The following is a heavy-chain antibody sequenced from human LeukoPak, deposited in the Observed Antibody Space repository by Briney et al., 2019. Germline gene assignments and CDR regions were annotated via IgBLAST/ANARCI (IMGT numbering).Heavy chain of an antibody. CDR3: ARTTMVRGTYYMDV. J-gene: IGHJ6*03. CDR2: IHYSGST. V-gene: IGHV4-59*01. D-gene: IGHD3-10*01. CDR1: GVSINSYY. Sequence: SETLSLTCTVSGVSINSYYWSWIRQPPRKGLQWIGCIHYSGSTNYNPSLKSRVTISVDTSKNQFSLKLSSVTAADTAVYYCARTTMVRGTYYMDVWGKGTTVTISS.